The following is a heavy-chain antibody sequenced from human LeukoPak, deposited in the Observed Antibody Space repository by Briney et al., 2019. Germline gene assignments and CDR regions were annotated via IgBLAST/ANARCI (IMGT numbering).Heavy chain of an antibody. CDR3: ARGGDYYGSGAKTDY. CDR1: GGSFSGYY. J-gene: IGHJ4*02. V-gene: IGHV4-34*01. Sequence: SETLSLTCAVYGGSFSGYYWSWIRQPPGKGLEWIGEINHSGSTNYNPSLKSRVTISVDTSKNQFSLKLSSVTAADTAVYYCARGGDYYGSGAKTDYLGQGTLVTVSS. D-gene: IGHD3-10*01. CDR2: INHSGST.